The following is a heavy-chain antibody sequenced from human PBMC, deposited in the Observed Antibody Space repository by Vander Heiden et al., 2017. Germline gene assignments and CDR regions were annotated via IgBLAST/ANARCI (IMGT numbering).Heavy chain of an antibody. CDR3: ARAPAAGYKYYFDY. D-gene: IGHD6-13*01. V-gene: IGHV4-59*01. J-gene: IGHJ4*02. Sequence: QVQLQESGPGLVKPSETLSLTCTVSGGSISSYYWSWTRQPPGKGLEWIGYIYYSGSTNYNPSLKSRVTISVDTSKNQFSLKLSSVTAADTAVYYCARAPAAGYKYYFDYWGQGTLVTVSS. CDR2: IYYSGST. CDR1: GGSISSYY.